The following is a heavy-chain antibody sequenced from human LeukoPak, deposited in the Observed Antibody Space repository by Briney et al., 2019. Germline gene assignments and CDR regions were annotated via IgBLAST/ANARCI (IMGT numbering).Heavy chain of an antibody. Sequence: ASVKVSCKASGYTFTGYYMHWVRQAPGQGLEWMGRINPNSGGTNYAQKFQGRVTMTRDTSISTAYMELSRLRSDDTAVYYCARDLNWNYAFYYFDYWGQGTLVTVSS. J-gene: IGHJ4*02. D-gene: IGHD1-7*01. V-gene: IGHV1-2*06. CDR3: ARDLNWNYAFYYFDY. CDR1: GYTFTGYY. CDR2: INPNSGGT.